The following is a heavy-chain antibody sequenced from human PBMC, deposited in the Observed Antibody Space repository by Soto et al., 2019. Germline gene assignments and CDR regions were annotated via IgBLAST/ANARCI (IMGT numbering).Heavy chain of an antibody. Sequence: GRYLRLSCAAYGFTLSSYGIHWVRQAPGKGLEWVAVISNEEANKNYADSVMGRFTVSRDNSKNTLSLQKNSLRVEDTDIYYCAKGSSAYYY. J-gene: IGHJ6*01. D-gene: IGHD3-16*01. CDR2: ISNEEANK. CDR3: AKGSSAYYY. CDR1: GFTLSSYG. V-gene: IGHV3-30*18.